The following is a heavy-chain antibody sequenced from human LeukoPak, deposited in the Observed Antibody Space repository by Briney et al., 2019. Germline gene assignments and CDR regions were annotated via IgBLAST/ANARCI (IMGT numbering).Heavy chain of an antibody. CDR1: GYTLTELS. CDR2: FDPEDGET. D-gene: IGHD4-17*01. J-gene: IGHJ4*02. Sequence: ASVKVSCKVSGYTLTELSMHWVRQAPGKGLEWMGGFDPEDGETIYAQKFQGRVTMTEDTSTDTAYMELSSLRSEDTAVYYCATSETTVNTPDYWGQGTLVTVSS. V-gene: IGHV1-24*01. CDR3: ATSETTVNTPDY.